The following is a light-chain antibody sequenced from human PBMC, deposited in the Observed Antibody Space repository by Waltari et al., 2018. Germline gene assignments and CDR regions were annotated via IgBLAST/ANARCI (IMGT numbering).Light chain of an antibody. J-gene: IGLJ1*01. Sequence: QSALTQPPSASGSPGQSVAISCTGTSSDIGGYNFVSWYQQYPGKAPKLLIYEVSKRPSGVPARCSGSKSGNTASLTVSGLQAEDEADYYCNSYVGSDNFVFGTGTKVTVL. V-gene: IGLV2-8*01. CDR2: EVS. CDR1: SSDIGGYNF. CDR3: NSYVGSDNFV.